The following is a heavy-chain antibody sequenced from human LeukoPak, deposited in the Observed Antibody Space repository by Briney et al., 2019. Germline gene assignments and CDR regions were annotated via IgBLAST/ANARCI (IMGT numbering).Heavy chain of an antibody. CDR2: IYYSGST. J-gene: IGHJ5*02. D-gene: IGHD6-13*01. Sequence: SQTLSLTCTVSGGSISSGGYYWSWIRQHPGMGLEWIVYIYYSGSTYYNPSLKSRVTISVDTSKNQFSLKLSSVTAADTAVYYCARDGIAAAGMGVDPWGQGTLVTVSS. CDR3: ARDGIAAAGMGVDP. V-gene: IGHV4-31*03. CDR1: GGSISSGGYY.